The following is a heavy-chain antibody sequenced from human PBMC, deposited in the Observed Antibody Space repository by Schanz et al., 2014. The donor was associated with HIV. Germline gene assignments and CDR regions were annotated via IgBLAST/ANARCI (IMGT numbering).Heavy chain of an antibody. J-gene: IGHJ6*02. V-gene: IGHV1-8*01. CDR2: MNPNRGNA. Sequence: QLLLVQSGTEVKKPGSSVTVSCAASGGTLRTYDINWVRQAPGQGLEWMGWMNPNRGNAGFAQKFQGRVTLTRDTSITTAYMELTSLRPEDTAVYYCARRRGWGSYRYFPYGLDVWGQGTTVTVSS. CDR3: ARRRGWGSYRYFPYGLDV. D-gene: IGHD3-16*02. CDR1: GGTLRTYD.